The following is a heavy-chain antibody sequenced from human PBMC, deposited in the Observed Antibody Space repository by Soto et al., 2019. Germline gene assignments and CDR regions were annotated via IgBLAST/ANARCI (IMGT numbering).Heavy chain of an antibody. Sequence: QGQLQQSGPGLVKPSHTLSLTCAISGDSVSSDITSLNWIRQSPSRGLEWLGRTYYRSKWFHDYAASVKSRITINPDTSQHQFSLELNSMAPEDTAVYYCARGNALDVWGQGTVVTVSS. CDR1: GDSVSSDITS. J-gene: IGHJ3*01. V-gene: IGHV6-1*01. CDR2: TYYRSKWFH. CDR3: ARGNALDV.